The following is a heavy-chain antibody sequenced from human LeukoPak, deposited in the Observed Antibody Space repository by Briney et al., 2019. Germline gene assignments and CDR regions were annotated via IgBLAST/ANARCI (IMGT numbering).Heavy chain of an antibody. CDR3: AKDGLRYDFWSGYWIDY. CDR2: ISYDGSNK. Sequence: PGGSLRLSCAASGFTFSSYGMHWVRQAPGKGLEWVAVISYDGSNKYYADSVKGRFTISRDNSKNTLYLQMNSLRAEDTAVYYCAKDGLRYDFWSGYWIDYRGQGTLVTVSS. D-gene: IGHD3-3*01. J-gene: IGHJ4*02. V-gene: IGHV3-30*18. CDR1: GFTFSSYG.